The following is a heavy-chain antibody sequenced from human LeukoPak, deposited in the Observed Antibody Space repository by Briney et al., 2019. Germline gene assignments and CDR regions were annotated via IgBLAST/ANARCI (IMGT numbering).Heavy chain of an antibody. V-gene: IGHV4-34*01. Sequence: SETLSLTCAVYGGSFSGYYWSRIRQPPGKGLEWIGEINHSGSTNYNPSLKSRVTISVDTSKNQFSLKLSSVTAADTAVYYCARFKRYCSGGSCYYYYYYYMDVWGKGTTVTVSS. CDR3: ARFKRYCSGGSCYYYYYYYMDV. CDR1: GGSFSGYY. D-gene: IGHD2-15*01. CDR2: INHSGST. J-gene: IGHJ6*03.